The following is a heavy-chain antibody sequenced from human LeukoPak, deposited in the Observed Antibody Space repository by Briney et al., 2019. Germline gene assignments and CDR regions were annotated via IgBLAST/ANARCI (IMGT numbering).Heavy chain of an antibody. CDR3: ARTSYYYDSSGYLIGNWFDP. J-gene: IGHJ5*02. CDR2: INHSGST. Sequence: SETLSLTCAVYGGSFSGYYWSWIRQPPGKGLEWIGEINHSGSTNYNPSLKSRVTISVDTSKNQFSLKLSSVTAADTAVYYCARTSYYYDSSGYLIGNWFDPWGQGTLVTVSS. CDR1: GGSFSGYY. D-gene: IGHD3-22*01. V-gene: IGHV4-34*01.